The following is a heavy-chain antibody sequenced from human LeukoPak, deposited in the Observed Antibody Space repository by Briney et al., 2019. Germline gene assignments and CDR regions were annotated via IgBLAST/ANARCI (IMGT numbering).Heavy chain of an antibody. CDR3: AKDLIL. CDR2: IQYDGSRK. CDR1: GFTFSNYS. Sequence: GGSLRLSCAASGFTFSNYSMNWVRQAPGKGLEWVSFIQYDGSRKNYVDSVKGRFTISRDNSKNTLYLQMFSLRPEDTAVYFCAKDLILWGQGTVVTVSS. V-gene: IGHV3-30*02. J-gene: IGHJ3*01.